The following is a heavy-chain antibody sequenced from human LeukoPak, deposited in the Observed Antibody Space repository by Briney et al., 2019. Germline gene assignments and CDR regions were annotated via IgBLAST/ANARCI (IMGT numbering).Heavy chain of an antibody. CDR3: ARDGRYCSGGSCYSPHN. Sequence: ASVKVSCKASGGTFSSYAISWVRQAPGQGLEWMGGIIPIFGTANYAQKFQGRVTITTDVSTSTAYMELSSLRSEDTAVYYCARDGRYCSGGSCYSPHNWGQGTLVTVSS. D-gene: IGHD2-15*01. CDR2: IIPIFGTA. CDR1: GGTFSSYA. V-gene: IGHV1-69*05. J-gene: IGHJ1*01.